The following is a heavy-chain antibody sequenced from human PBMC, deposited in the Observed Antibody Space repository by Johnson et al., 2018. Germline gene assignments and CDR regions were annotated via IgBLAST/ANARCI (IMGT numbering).Heavy chain of an antibody. Sequence: VQLVQSGGGLVKPGGSLRLSCAASGFTFSSYTMNWVRQAPGTGLAWLSYISGGGFSTYYADSVKGRFTISRDSSKNTLYLQMTSLRAEDTAVYYCARGADPYCGGDCCFQYWGQGTLVTVSS. CDR1: GFTFSSYT. D-gene: IGHD2-21*02. CDR3: ARGADPYCGGDCCFQY. CDR2: ISGGGFST. J-gene: IGHJ1*01. V-gene: IGHV3-21*05.